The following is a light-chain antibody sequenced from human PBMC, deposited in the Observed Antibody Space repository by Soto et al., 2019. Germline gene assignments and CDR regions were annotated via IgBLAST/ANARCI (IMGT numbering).Light chain of an antibody. CDR3: QQYNSYWT. V-gene: IGKV1-5*01. CDR2: DAS. CDR1: QSISSW. J-gene: IGKJ1*01. Sequence: MNNSPSTLSASVGDRVTITCRASQSISSWLAWYQQKPGKAPKLLIYDASSLESGVPSRFSGSGSGTEFTLTISSLQPDDFATYYCQQYNSYWTFGQGTKGDI.